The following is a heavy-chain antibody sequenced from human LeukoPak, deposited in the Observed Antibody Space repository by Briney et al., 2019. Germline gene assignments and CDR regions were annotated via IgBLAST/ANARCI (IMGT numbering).Heavy chain of an antibody. J-gene: IGHJ3*02. Sequence: PGGSLRLSCVASGFTFSSYEMNWVRQAPGKGLEWVSYISSSGTTRYYADSVKGRFTISRDNAKNSLYLQMNSLRAEDTAVYYCARGGYCSSSICYSLNAFDIWGQWTMFTVSS. CDR3: ARGGYCSSSICYSLNAFDI. CDR1: GFTFSSYE. D-gene: IGHD2-2*01. V-gene: IGHV3-48*03. CDR2: ISSSGTTR.